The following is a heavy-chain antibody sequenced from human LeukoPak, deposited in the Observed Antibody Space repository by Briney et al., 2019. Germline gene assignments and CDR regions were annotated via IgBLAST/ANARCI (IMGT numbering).Heavy chain of an antibody. CDR1: EYTFSVYH. D-gene: IGHD4-17*01. V-gene: IGHV1-2*02. CDR3: ARDTITVTTPYFDY. CDR2: INPDSGDT. J-gene: IGHJ4*02. Sequence: ASVKVSCKASEYTFSVYHIHWVRQAPGQGLEWMAWINPDSGDTNYAQKFQGRVTMTRDTSTSTAYMELSSLRSDDTAFYYCARDTITVTTPYFDYWGQGTLVTVPS.